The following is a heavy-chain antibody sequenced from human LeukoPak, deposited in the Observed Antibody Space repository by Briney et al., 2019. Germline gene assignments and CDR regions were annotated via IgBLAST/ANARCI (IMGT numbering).Heavy chain of an antibody. CDR3: ARVVGGITIFGVVNAFDI. CDR1: GFTFSSYE. Sequence: GGSLRLSCAASGFTFSSYEMNWVRQAPGKGLEWVSYISSSGSTIYYADSVKGRFTISRDNAKNSLYLQMNSLRAEDTAVYYCARVVGGITIFGVVNAFDIWGQGTMVTVSS. V-gene: IGHV3-48*03. J-gene: IGHJ3*02. D-gene: IGHD3-3*01. CDR2: ISSSGSTI.